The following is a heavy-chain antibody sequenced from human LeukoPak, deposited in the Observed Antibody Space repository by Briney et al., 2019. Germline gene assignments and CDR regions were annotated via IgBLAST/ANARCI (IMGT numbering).Heavy chain of an antibody. D-gene: IGHD3-10*01. V-gene: IGHV3-74*01. CDR3: STGSGHVFDI. J-gene: IGHJ3*02. Sequence: PVGCLSLSFAASVFTFSSDWMHGVRQGPGRGLLWVSRIHSGGSSTGSADFVKGRFTISRENAKNTLCVRMKSLRAEDTAVYYCSTGSGHVFDIWGRGTMVTVSS. CDR2: IHSGGSST. CDR1: VFTFSSDW.